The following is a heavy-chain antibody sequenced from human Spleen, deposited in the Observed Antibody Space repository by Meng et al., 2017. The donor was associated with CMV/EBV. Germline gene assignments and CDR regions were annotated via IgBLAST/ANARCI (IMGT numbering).Heavy chain of an antibody. CDR3: ARDRSFVGVVVVPAAATDY. V-gene: IGHV3-21*01. Sequence: GESLKISCAASEFTFSTYTMNWVRQAPGKGLEWVSSINNSSSYIYYADSVNGRFTISRDNAKSSLYLQMNSLRAEDTAVYYCARDRSFVGVVVVPAAATDYWGQGTLVTVSS. CDR1: EFTFSTYT. D-gene: IGHD2-2*01. CDR2: INNSSSYI. J-gene: IGHJ4*02.